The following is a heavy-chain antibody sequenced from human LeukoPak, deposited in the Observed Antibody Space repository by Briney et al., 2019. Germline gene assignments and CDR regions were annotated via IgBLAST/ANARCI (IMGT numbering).Heavy chain of an antibody. J-gene: IGHJ4*02. CDR3: AKGDYSSSSWGFDY. D-gene: IGHD6-6*01. Sequence: GRSLRLSCAASGFTFSSYAMSWVRQAPGKGLQWVSAISGSGGSTYYADSVKGRFTISRDNSKNTLYLQMNSLRAEDTAVYYCAKGDYSSSSWGFDYWGQGTLVTVSS. CDR1: GFTFSSYA. V-gene: IGHV3-23*01. CDR2: ISGSGGST.